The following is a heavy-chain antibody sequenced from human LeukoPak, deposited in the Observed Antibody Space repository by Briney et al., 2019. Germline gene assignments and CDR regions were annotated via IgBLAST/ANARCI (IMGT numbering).Heavy chain of an antibody. V-gene: IGHV3-9*01. CDR2: ISWNCGSI. CDR3: AKGKRWLQLLYYFDY. CDR1: GFTFDDYA. D-gene: IGHD5-24*01. Sequence: GRSLRLSCAASGFTFDDYAMHWVRQAPGKGLEWVSGISWNCGSIGYADSVKGRFTISRDNAKNSLYLQMNSLRAEDTALYYCAKGKRWLQLLYYFDYWGQGTLVTVSS. J-gene: IGHJ4*02.